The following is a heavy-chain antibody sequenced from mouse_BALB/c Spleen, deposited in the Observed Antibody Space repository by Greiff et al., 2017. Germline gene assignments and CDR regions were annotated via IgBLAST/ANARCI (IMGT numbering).Heavy chain of an antibody. J-gene: IGHJ3*01. D-gene: IGHD1-1*01. CDR3: AREAITTSFAY. Sequence: EVQRVESGGGLVQPGGSLKLSCAASGFTFSSFGMHWVRQAPEKGLEWVAYISSGSSTIYYADTVKGRFTISRDNPKNTLFLQMTSLRSEDTAMYYCAREAITTSFAYWGQGTLVTVSA. V-gene: IGHV5-17*02. CDR2: ISSGSSTI. CDR1: GFTFSSFG.